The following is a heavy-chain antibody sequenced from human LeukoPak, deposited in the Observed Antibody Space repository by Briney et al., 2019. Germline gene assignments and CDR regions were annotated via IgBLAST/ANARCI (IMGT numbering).Heavy chain of an antibody. D-gene: IGHD3-22*01. Sequence: ASVKVSCKATSCISWVRQAHGQGLEWMGWIGTYGGDTYYAQKFQGRITVTTDTSTSTVYMELRNLRSDDTAVYYCARDLWNFYDDSGYNRDFDSWGQGTLVTVSS. V-gene: IGHV1-18*01. CDR1: TSC. J-gene: IGHJ5*01. CDR2: IGTYGGDT. CDR3: ARDLWNFYDDSGYNRDFDS.